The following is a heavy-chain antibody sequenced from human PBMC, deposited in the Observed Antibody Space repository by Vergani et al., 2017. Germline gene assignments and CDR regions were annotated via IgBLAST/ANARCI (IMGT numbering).Heavy chain of an antibody. CDR1: GYTFTSYG. D-gene: IGHD5-18*01. CDR3: ARDPQPSWYYYYGMDV. J-gene: IGHJ6*02. V-gene: IGHV1-18*01. Sequence: QVQLVQSGAEVKKPGASVKVSCKASGYTFTSYGISWVRQAPGQGLEWMGWISAYNGNTNYAQKLQGRVTMTTDTSTITAYMELRSLRSDDTAVYYWARDPQPSWYYYYGMDVWGQGTTVTVSS. CDR2: ISAYNGNT.